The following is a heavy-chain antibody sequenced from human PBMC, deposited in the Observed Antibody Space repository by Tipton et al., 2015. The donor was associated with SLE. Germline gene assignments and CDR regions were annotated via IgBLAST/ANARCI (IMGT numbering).Heavy chain of an antibody. D-gene: IGHD3-22*01. Sequence: TLSLTCTVSGDSVRGSYWSWIRQPPGMGLEWIGFVYYGGSTNMGTTNYNPSLRSRVTISVDTSKRQFSLKLRSVTAADTAVYYCARDRDSSGYRGIDFWGQGTLVIVSS. CDR3: ARDRDSSGYRGIDF. CDR2: VYYGGST. V-gene: IGHV4-59*02. CDR1: GDSVRGSY. J-gene: IGHJ4*02.